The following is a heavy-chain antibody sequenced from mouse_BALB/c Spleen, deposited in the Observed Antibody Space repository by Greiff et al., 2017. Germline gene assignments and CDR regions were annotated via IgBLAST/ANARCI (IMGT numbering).Heavy chain of an antibody. J-gene: IGHJ1*01. Sequence: QVQLQQPGAELVRPGASVKLSCKASGYTFTSYWINWVKQRHGQGLEWIGNIYPSDSYTNYNQKFKDKATLTVDKSSSTAYMQLSSPTSEDSAVYYVTRQFLKYNGISYWCFDVWGAGTTVTVSS. CDR1: GYTFTSYW. CDR2: IYPSDSYT. CDR3: TRQFLKYNGISYWCFDV. D-gene: IGHD1-1*01. V-gene: IGHV1-69*02.